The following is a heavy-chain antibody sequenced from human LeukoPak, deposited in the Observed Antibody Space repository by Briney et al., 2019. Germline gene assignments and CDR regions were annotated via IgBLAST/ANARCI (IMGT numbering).Heavy chain of an antibody. V-gene: IGHV3-66*01. CDR3: AGGLGYARTY. D-gene: IGHD2-2*01. J-gene: IGHJ4*02. CDR1: GFTFGDYA. Sequence: PGGSLRLSCTASGFTFGDYAMNWVRQVPGKGLEWVSVTYSGGSTDYADSVKGRFTISRDNSKNTLYLQMNTLRVEDTAVYYCAGGLGYARTYWGQGTLVTVSS. CDR2: TYSGGST.